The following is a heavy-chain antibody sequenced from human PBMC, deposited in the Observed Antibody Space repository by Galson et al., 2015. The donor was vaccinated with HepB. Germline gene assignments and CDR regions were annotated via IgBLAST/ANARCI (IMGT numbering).Heavy chain of an antibody. CDR3: ATSMVSFGGIIVLLAH. V-gene: IGHV1-3*01. CDR1: GYTFPSYS. J-gene: IGHJ4*02. CDR2: IKAGDGAT. Sequence: SVKVSCKASGYTFPSYSIHWVRQAPGQRLEWMGWIKAGDGATKYSPKFQGRVTFIRETSASTAYMEPSSLTSEDTAVYYCATSMVSFGGIIVLLAHWGQGALFTVSS. D-gene: IGHD3-16*02.